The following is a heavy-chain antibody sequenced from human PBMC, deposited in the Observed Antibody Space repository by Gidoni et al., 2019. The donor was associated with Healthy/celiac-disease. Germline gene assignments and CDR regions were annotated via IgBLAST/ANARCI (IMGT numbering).Heavy chain of an antibody. J-gene: IGHJ4*02. Sequence: QVQLQQWGAGLLKPSETLSLTCAVYGGSFSGYYWSWIRQPPGKGLEWIGEINHSGSTNYNPSLKSRVTISVDTSKNQFSLKLSSVTAADTAVYYCARQYCTNGVCYYFDYWGQGTLVTVSS. CDR3: ARQYCTNGVCYYFDY. CDR2: INHSGST. V-gene: IGHV4-34*01. CDR1: GGSFSGYY. D-gene: IGHD2-8*01.